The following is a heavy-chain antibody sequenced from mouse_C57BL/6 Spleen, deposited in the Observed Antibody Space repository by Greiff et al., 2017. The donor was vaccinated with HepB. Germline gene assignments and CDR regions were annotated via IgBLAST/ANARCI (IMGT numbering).Heavy chain of an antibody. CDR1: GYPFTSYW. V-gene: IGHV1-61*01. J-gene: IGHJ4*01. Sequence: QVQLQQPGAELVRPGSSVKLSCKASGYPFTSYWWDWVKQRPGQGLEWIGNIYPSDSETHYNQKFKDKATLTVDKSSSTAYMQLSSLTSEDSAVYYCARQLRLRHAMDYWGQGTSVTVSS. D-gene: IGHD3-2*02. CDR2: IYPSDSET. CDR3: ARQLRLRHAMDY.